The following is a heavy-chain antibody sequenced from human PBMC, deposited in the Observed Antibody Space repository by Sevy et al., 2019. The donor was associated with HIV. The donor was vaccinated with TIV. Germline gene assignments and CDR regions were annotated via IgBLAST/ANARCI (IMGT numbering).Heavy chain of an antibody. V-gene: IGHV4-34*01. CDR3: AGWSGTGVTMMVVVTTGYFVN. CDR2: INHSGST. Sequence: SETLSLTCAVYGGSFSNDDWSWIRQPPGKGLEWIGEINHSGSTNYNPSLKSRVTIAIDTSKNQSSLKLTLMTAADTAVYYCAGWSGTGVTMMVVVTTGYFVNWGQGALVTVSS. J-gene: IGHJ4*02. D-gene: IGHD3-22*01. CDR1: GGSFSNDD.